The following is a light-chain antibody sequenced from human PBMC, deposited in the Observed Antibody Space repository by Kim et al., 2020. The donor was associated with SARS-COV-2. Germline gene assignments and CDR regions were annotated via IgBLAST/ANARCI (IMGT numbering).Light chain of an antibody. V-gene: IGLV2-18*02. Sequence: QSALTQPPSVSRSPGQSVTISCTGTSSDVGSYNRVSWYQQPPGTAPKLMIYEVSNRPSGVPDRFSGSKSGNTASLTISGLQAEDEADYYCSSYTSSSTYVFGTGTKVTVL. CDR1: SSDVGSYNR. J-gene: IGLJ1*01. CDR2: EVS. CDR3: SSYTSSSTYV.